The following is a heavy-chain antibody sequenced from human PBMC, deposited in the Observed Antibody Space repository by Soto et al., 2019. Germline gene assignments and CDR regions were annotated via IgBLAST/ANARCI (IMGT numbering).Heavy chain of an antibody. CDR3: VTARTGQAYARYV. CDR1: GASFTDYY. Sequence: QVQLQQWGAGLLKASETLSLTCAVHGASFTDYYCSWIRQSPGKGREWIGEINHSGSTNNYNPSLKSRVTISVDTSTNQCYLKLTSVTAADTAVSYCVTARTGQAYARYVWGEGNKGAVS. CDR2: INHSGSTN. J-gene: IGHJ6*02. V-gene: IGHV4-34*01.